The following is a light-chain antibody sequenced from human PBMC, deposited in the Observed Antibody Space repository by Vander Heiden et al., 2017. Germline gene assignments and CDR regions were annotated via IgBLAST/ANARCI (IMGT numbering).Light chain of an antibody. CDR3: QQYNSYPRT. J-gene: IGKJ1*01. CDR1: QSISTW. V-gene: IGKV1-5*03. Sequence: DIQMTQSPSTLSASVGDRVTISCRASQSISTWLAWYQQKPGQAPNLLIYKASSLDSGVPSRFYGSGSGTEFTLTISSLQPDDFATYYCQQYNSYPRTFGQGTKVEIK. CDR2: KAS.